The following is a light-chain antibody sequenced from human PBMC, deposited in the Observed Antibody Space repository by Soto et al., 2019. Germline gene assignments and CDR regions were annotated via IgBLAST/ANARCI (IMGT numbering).Light chain of an antibody. CDR3: SSYTSSSTRV. CDR1: SSDVGGYNY. J-gene: IGLJ1*01. V-gene: IGLV2-14*01. Sequence: QSALTQPASVSGSPGQSITISCTGTSSDVGGYNYVSWYQQHPGKAPKLMIYDVSNRPSGVSNRFSGSKSGNTASLSISGLQAEHEADYYCSSYTSSSTRVFGTRTKVTVL. CDR2: DVS.